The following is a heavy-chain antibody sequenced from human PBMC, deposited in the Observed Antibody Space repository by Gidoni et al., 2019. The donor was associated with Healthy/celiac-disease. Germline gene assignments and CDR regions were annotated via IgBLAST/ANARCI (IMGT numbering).Heavy chain of an antibody. V-gene: IGHV3-9*01. D-gene: IGHD5-18*01. CDR2: SNWNSASA. J-gene: IGHJ3*02. CDR3: AKARGFTYGIDAFDI. Sequence: EVQLVESGGDLVQPGTSLRLSCEVSGFTFDDYAMHWVRQGPGKGLEWVSGSNWNSASAGYAESVEGRFTISRDNAKKSLYLQMTSLRPEDTAVYYCAKARGFTYGIDAFDIWGHGTMVTVSS. CDR1: GFTFDDYA.